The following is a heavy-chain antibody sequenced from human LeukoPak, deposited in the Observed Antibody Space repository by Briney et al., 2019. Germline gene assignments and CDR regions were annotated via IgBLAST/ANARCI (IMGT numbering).Heavy chain of an antibody. J-gene: IGHJ4*02. Sequence: SQTLSLTCAISRDSVSSNIAAWNWIRQSPSRGLEWLGSTYHRSKWYNDYALSVKSRISVNPDTPKNQFSLQLNSVTPEDTAVYYCARGGSYSFDYWGQGTLVTVSS. CDR3: ARGGSYSFDY. CDR1: RDSVSSNIAA. CDR2: TYHRSKWYN. D-gene: IGHD1-26*01. V-gene: IGHV6-1*01.